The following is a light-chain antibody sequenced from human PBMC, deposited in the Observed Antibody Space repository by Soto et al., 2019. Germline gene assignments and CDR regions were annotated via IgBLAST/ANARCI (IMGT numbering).Light chain of an antibody. J-gene: IGKJ1*01. Sequence: DIQMTQSPSTLPASVGDRVTITCRANQSINSWLAWYQQKPGKAPKILIYKASSLESGVPSRFSGSGSGTGFTLTISSLQPDDFATYYCQQFNTVSRTFGQGTKVDIK. CDR3: QQFNTVSRT. CDR1: QSINSW. CDR2: KAS. V-gene: IGKV1-5*03.